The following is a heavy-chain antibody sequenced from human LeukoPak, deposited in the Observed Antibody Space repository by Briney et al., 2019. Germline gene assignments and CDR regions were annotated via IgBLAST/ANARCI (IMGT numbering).Heavy chain of an antibody. V-gene: IGHV1-2*02. D-gene: IGHD2-2*01. Sequence: ASVKVSCKASGCIFTVYYIHWVRQAPGQGLEWMGWIDPNNGGTNYAQDFQGRVTMTADTSMSTAFMELSGLTSDDTAVYYCARLPAGHDYWGQGTLVTVST. J-gene: IGHJ4*02. CDR1: GCIFTVYY. CDR2: IDPNNGGT. CDR3: ARLPAGHDY.